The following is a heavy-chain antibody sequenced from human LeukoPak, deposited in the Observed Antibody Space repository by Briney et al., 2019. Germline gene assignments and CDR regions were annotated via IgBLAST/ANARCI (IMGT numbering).Heavy chain of an antibody. CDR1: GFTFGVYA. D-gene: IGHD2-15*01. V-gene: IGHV3-23*01. Sequence: GGSLRLSCAASGFTFGVYAMSWVRQAPGKGLEWVSLISVSGTTTNYADSVKGRFTVSRDNLKDTLHLQMNGLRVEDTAVYYCARTLRSGNWYFDLWGRGTLVTVSS. J-gene: IGHJ2*01. CDR3: ARTLRSGNWYFDL. CDR2: ISVSGTTT.